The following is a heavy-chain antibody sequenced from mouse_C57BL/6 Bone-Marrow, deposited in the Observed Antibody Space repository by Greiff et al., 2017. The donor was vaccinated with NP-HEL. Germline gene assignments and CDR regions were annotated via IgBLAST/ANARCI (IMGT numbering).Heavy chain of an antibody. CDR3: LLLHYAMDY. CDR2: IDPSDSET. V-gene: IGHV1-52*01. Sequence: QVQLQQSGAELVRPGSSVKLSCKASGYTFTSYWMHWVKQRPIQGLEWIGNIDPSDSETHYNQKFKDKATLTVDKSSSTAYMQLSSLTSEDSAVYYCLLLHYAMDYWGQGTSVTVSS. J-gene: IGHJ4*01. D-gene: IGHD2-1*01. CDR1: GYTFTSYW.